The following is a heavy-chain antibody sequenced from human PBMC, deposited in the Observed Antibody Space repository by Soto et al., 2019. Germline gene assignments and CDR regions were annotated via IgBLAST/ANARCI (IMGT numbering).Heavy chain of an antibody. D-gene: IGHD6-13*01. J-gene: IGHJ4*02. V-gene: IGHV3-21*01. CDR1: GLTFSTYS. Sequence: LRLSCVGSGLTFSTYSMKWVRQAPGRGLEWVSSISSSSGHLYFADSVKGRFTISRDNAKSSMYLQMDNLRVEDTAVYFCARAGVAAFDLWGQGTLVTVSS. CDR3: ARAGVAAFDL. CDR2: ISSSSGHL.